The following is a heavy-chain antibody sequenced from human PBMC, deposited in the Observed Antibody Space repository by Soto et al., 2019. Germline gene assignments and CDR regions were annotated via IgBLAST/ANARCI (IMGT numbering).Heavy chain of an antibody. CDR2: IYYSGST. CDR3: ARRWGRTFDS. CDR1: GGSISSYY. D-gene: IGHD7-27*01. Sequence: PSETLSLTCTVSGGSISSYYWSWIRQPPGKGLEWIGYIYYSGSTNYNPSLKSRVTISVDTSKNQFSLKLSSVTAADTAVYYCARRWGRTFDSWGQXTLVTVSP. J-gene: IGHJ4*02. V-gene: IGHV4-59*08.